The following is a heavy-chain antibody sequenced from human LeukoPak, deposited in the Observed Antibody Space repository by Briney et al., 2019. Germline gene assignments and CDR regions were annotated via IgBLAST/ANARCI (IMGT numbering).Heavy chain of an antibody. CDR2: ISYDGSNK. Sequence: GGSLRLSCAASGFTFSSYAMHWVREAPGKGLERGAVISYDGSNKYYADSVKGRFTISRDNSKNTLYLQMNSLRAEDTAVYYCARVPLRYFDWLSSAAPFDYWGQGTLVTVSS. D-gene: IGHD3-9*01. V-gene: IGHV3-30*04. CDR3: ARVPLRYFDWLSSAAPFDY. J-gene: IGHJ4*02. CDR1: GFTFSSYA.